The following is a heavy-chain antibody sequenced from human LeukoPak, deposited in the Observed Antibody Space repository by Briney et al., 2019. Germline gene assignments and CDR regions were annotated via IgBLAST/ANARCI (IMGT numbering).Heavy chain of an antibody. CDR3: ARYLDYGDYFYFGY. Sequence: PGGSLRLSCAASGFTFRRYSMNWVRQAPGKGLEWVSSISRSSSYIYYADSVKGRFTISRDNAKNSLYLQMNSLRAEDTAVYYCARYLDYGDYFYFGYWGQGTLVTVSP. D-gene: IGHD4-17*01. CDR1: GFTFRRYS. J-gene: IGHJ4*02. CDR2: ISRSSSYI. V-gene: IGHV3-21*01.